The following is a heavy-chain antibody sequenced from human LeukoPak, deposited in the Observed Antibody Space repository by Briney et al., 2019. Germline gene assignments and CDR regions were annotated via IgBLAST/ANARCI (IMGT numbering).Heavy chain of an antibody. V-gene: IGHV3-74*01. Sequence: PGGSLRLPCAASGFTFSSHWMHWVRQVPGKGLVWVSRIKSDGSSTSYADSVKGRFTISRDNAKNTLYLQMNSLRAEDTAVYYCARAGYSYGFSNPFDYWGQGTLVTVSS. CDR3: ARAGYSYGFSNPFDY. CDR1: GFTFSSHW. CDR2: IKSDGSST. D-gene: IGHD5-18*01. J-gene: IGHJ4*02.